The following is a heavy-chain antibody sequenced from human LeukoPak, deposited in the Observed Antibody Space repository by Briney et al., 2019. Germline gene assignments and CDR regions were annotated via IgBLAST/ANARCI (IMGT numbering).Heavy chain of an antibody. J-gene: IGHJ6*02. D-gene: IGHD3-3*01. CDR3: ARGGYDFVYYYYGMDV. CDR2: INPNSGGT. CDR1: GYTLTGYY. Sequence: ASVKVSCTASGYTLTGYYMHWVRQAPGQGLEWMGRINPNSGGTNYAQKFQGRVTMTRDTSISTAYMELSRLRSDDTAVYYCARGGYDFVYYYYGMDVWGQGTTVTVSS. V-gene: IGHV1-2*06.